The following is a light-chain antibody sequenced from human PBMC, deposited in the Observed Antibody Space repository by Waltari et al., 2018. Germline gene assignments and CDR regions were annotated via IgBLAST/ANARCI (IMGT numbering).Light chain of an antibody. V-gene: IGKV4-1*01. J-gene: IGKJ2*01. CDR2: WAS. CDR1: QTVLYSDNNNY. CDR3: QQYYSTPVT. Sequence: DSVMTQSPDSLAGSPGERDPINCQSSQTVLYSDNNNYLGWYQQTPGQPPKLLISWASTRESGVPDRFSGSGSGTDFTLTINSLQAEDVAIYYCQQYYSTPVTFGQGTKLEIK.